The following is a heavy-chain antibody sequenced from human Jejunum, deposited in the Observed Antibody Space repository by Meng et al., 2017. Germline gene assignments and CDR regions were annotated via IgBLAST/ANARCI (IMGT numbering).Heavy chain of an antibody. D-gene: IGHD2-21*01. CDR2: VTIDGAT. CDR1: GFRFSSYA. CDR3: AKELANSRPFDY. Sequence: GESLKISCAVSGFRFSSYAMSWVRQAPGKGPEWVSTVTIDGATHYADSVKGRFTISRDNSKNTLFLQMNSLRVEDTAIYYCAKELANSRPFDYWGQGTLVTVSS. V-gene: IGHV3-23*01. J-gene: IGHJ4*02.